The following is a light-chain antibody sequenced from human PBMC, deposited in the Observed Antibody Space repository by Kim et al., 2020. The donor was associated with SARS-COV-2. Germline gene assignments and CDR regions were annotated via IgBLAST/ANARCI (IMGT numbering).Light chain of an antibody. J-gene: IGLJ1*01. V-gene: IGLV2-8*01. CDR3: SSYAGSNNYV. CDR2: EVN. CDR1: SSDVGGYNY. Sequence: LTQPPSASGSPGQSVTISCTGTSSDVGGYNYVSWYQQHPGKAPKLMIYEVNKRPSGVPDRFSGSKSGNTASLTVSGLQAEGEAEYYCSSYAGSNNYVFGTGTKVTVL.